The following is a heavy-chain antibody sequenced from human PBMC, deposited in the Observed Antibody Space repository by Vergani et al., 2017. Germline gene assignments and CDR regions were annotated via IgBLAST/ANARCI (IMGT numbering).Heavy chain of an antibody. J-gene: IGHJ4*02. CDR3: ARVSPRIAAAGIDY. Sequence: EVQLVESGGGLVKPGGSLRLSCAASGFTFSSYSMNWVRQAPGKGLEWVSSISSSSSYIYYADSVKGRFTISRDNAKNTLYLQMNSLRAEDTAVYYCARVSPRIAAAGIDYWGQGTLVTVSS. CDR2: ISSSSSYI. CDR1: GFTFSSYS. D-gene: IGHD6-13*01. V-gene: IGHV3-21*01.